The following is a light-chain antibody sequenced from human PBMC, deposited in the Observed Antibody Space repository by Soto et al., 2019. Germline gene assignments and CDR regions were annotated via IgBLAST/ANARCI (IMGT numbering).Light chain of an antibody. CDR3: IVSGSHLWT. V-gene: IGKV1-39*01. J-gene: IGKJ1*01. CDR2: DAS. Sequence: SQSASVGDRVTITCQASQNINYYLNWYQQKPGRAPKLLIFDASSLKSGVPSRFSGSGSGTEFTLTISMLQPEDGASYYSIVSGSHLWTFGHGTMVDIK. CDR1: QNINYY.